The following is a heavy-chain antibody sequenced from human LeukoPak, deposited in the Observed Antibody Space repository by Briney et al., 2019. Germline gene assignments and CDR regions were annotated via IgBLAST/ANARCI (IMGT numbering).Heavy chain of an antibody. Sequence: ASVKVSCKASGYTFTSYAMNWVRQAPGQGLEWMGWINTNTGNPTYAQGFTGRFVFSLDTSVSTAYLQTSSLKAEDTAVYYCARVPSPYYDSSGYGIYYFDYWGQGTLVTVSS. D-gene: IGHD3-22*01. V-gene: IGHV7-4-1*02. CDR2: INTNTGNP. CDR3: ARVPSPYYDSSGYGIYYFDY. J-gene: IGHJ4*02. CDR1: GYTFTSYA.